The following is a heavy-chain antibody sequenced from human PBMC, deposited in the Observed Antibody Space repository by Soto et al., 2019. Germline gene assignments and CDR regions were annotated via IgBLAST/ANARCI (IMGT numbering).Heavy chain of an antibody. CDR3: GHSGLPSLGDY. D-gene: IGHD7-27*01. V-gene: IGHV2-5*02. J-gene: IGHJ4*02. CDR1: GFSLSTYGVG. Sequence: QITLKESGPTLVKPTQTLTLTCTFSGFSLSTYGVGVAWIRQPPGKALEWLALIYWDDDLRYSPSLRNRLTITKDPSKHQVVLTMTNVDPMDTATYFCGHSGLPSLGDYWGQGTVVTVSS. CDR2: IYWDDDL.